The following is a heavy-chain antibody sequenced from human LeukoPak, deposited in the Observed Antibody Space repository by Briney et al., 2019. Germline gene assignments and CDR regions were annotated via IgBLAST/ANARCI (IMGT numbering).Heavy chain of an antibody. CDR2: VARDGGAK. CDR3: ARETTWGQWYFDH. D-gene: IGHD6-19*01. CDR1: GFSFSNHG. Sequence: GGSLRLSCVASGFSFSNHGMHWVRQAPGKGLEWVSVVARDGGAKFYADSVKGRFTLSRDNSKNMFFLQMNFLTVEDTAIYYCARETTWGQWYFDHWGQGTPVIVSS. V-gene: IGHV3-30*03. J-gene: IGHJ4*02.